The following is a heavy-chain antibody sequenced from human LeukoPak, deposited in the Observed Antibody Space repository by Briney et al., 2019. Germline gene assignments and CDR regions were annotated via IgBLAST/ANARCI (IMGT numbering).Heavy chain of an antibody. CDR3: ARDLLDTAMVHYWYFDL. V-gene: IGHV4-31*03. Sequence: SQTLSLTCTVSGASISSGTYHWSWIRQHPGKGLEWIGYIYYNRSIYYNPSLKSRVTISVDTSKNQFSLKLSSVTAADTAVYYCARDLLDTAMVHYWYFDLWGRGTLVTVSS. CDR1: GASISSGTYH. D-gene: IGHD5-18*01. CDR2: IYYNRSI. J-gene: IGHJ2*01.